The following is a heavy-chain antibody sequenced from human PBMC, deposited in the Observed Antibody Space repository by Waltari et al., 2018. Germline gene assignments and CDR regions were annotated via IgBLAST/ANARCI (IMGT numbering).Heavy chain of an antibody. D-gene: IGHD2-15*01. J-gene: IGHJ4*02. CDR3: AKGQPVTGGNVFDY. Sequence: QVQLVQSGAEVKKPGSSVKVSCKASGGTFSSYAISWVRQAPGQGLEWMGRIIPIFGTANYAQKFQGRVTITADKSTSTAYMELNSLRAEDTAMYYCAKGQPVTGGNVFDYWGQGTLVTVSS. CDR1: GGTFSSYA. CDR2: IIPIFGTA. V-gene: IGHV1-69*08.